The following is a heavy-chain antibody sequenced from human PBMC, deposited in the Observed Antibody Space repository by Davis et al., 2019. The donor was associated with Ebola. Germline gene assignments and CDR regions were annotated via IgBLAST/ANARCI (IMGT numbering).Heavy chain of an antibody. CDR1: GFTFRTNW. V-gene: IGHV3-74*01. CDR3: TRGERYYDGSGPFVGEGAYYMDV. CDR2: IDGDGSLT. D-gene: IGHD3-22*01. J-gene: IGHJ6*03. Sequence: PGGSLRLSCVGSGFTFRTNWMHWVRQVPGTGLVWVARIDGDGSLTTYADSVKGRFTISRDNSKNSLYLQMNNLRTEDTALYYCTRGERYYDGSGPFVGEGAYYMDVWGKGTTVTVSS.